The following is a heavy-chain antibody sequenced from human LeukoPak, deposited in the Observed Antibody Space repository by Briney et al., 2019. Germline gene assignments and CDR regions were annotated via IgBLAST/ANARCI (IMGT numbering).Heavy chain of an antibody. Sequence: GGSLRLSCAASGFTFSSYSMNWVRQAPGKGLEWVSAISGSGGSTYYADSVKGRFTISRDNSKNTLYLQMNSLRAEDTAVYYCAKARRQPTAFDIWGQGTMVTVSS. CDR3: AKARRQPTAFDI. D-gene: IGHD6-13*01. CDR1: GFTFSSYS. CDR2: ISGSGGST. J-gene: IGHJ3*02. V-gene: IGHV3-23*01.